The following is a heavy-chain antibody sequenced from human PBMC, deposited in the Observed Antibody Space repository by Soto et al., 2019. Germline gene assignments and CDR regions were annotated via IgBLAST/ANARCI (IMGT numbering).Heavy chain of an antibody. CDR3: ARESGENWTYEAH. Sequence: QVQQLESGPGLVKPWDTLSLTCTVSGAYVSDFSWSWIRQPAGKGLEWIGRITVNGITQYTPSFRSRGNMSMEKSRNQFSLNLQSATAADTALYYCARESGENWTYEAHWGQGTLVTVSS. J-gene: IGHJ1*01. CDR1: GAYVSDFS. D-gene: IGHD1-7*01. CDR2: ITVNGIT. V-gene: IGHV4-4*07.